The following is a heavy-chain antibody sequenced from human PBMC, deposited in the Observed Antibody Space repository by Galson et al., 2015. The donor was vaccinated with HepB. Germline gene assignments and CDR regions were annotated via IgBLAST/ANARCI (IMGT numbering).Heavy chain of an antibody. CDR1: GFTFNTYG. V-gene: IGHV3-33*01. CDR2: IWSDGSNQ. J-gene: IGHJ4*02. Sequence: SLRLSCAASGFTFNTYGMHWVRQAPGKGLEWVALIWSDGSNQYSADSVKGRFTIPRDNSRNTLYLQMNSLRAEDTALYYCAREAHIAAPACLDSWGQGTLVTVSS. D-gene: IGHD6-13*01. CDR3: AREAHIAAPACLDS.